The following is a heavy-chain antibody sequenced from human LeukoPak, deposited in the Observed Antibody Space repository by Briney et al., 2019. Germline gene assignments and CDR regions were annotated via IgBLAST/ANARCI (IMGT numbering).Heavy chain of an antibody. V-gene: IGHV3-7*01. D-gene: IGHD6-13*01. CDR2: IKQDGSEK. J-gene: IGHJ4*02. CDR3: ARASGYSSSPYYFDY. CDR1: GFTFSSYA. Sequence: PGGSLRLSCAASGFTFSSYAMSWVRQAPGKGLEWVANIKQDGSEKYYVDSVKGRFTISRDNAKNSLYLQMNSLRAEDTAVYYCARASGYSSSPYYFDYWGQGTLVTVSS.